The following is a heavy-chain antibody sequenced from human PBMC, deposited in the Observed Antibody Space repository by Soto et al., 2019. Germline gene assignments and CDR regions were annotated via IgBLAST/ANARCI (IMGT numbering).Heavy chain of an antibody. D-gene: IGHD2-2*01. CDR1: CDSINNSY. Sequence: ETLSLTCAVSCDSINNSYWSLIRHPPGKRLEWIGNIYYTGTTTYNPSLESRVTMSVDTSKNQFSLKLNSVDAADTAVYYCAKYRSTEAEGFTLDYWGRGTLVTVSS. CDR3: AKYRSTEAEGFTLDY. CDR2: IYYTGTT. V-gene: IGHV4-59*01. J-gene: IGHJ4*02.